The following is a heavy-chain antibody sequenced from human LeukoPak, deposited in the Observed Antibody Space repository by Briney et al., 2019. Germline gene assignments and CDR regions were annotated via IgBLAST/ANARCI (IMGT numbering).Heavy chain of an antibody. CDR3: ARDIIRSDGYNYDS. V-gene: IGHV4-61*01. CDR2: VSDDGST. J-gene: IGHJ5*01. CDR1: GASVSSGSYH. D-gene: IGHD5-24*01. Sequence: SETLSLTCTVSGASVSSGSYHWCWMRPPPGKGLEYIGYVSDDGSTNYNPSLNSRVTISVDASKKQFSLKLTSVTAADTAVYYCARDIIRSDGYNYDSWGQGSLVTVSS.